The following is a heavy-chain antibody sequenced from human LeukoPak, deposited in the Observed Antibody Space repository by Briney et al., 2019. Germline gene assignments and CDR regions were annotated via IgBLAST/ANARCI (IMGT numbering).Heavy chain of an antibody. D-gene: IGHD2-15*01. CDR3: AREQGYCSGGSCYQDALDI. CDR2: NYYSGST. J-gene: IGHJ3*02. V-gene: IGHV4-59*01. CDR1: GGSISSYY. Sequence: SETLSLTCTVSGGSISSYYWSWIRQPPGKGLEWIGYNYYSGSTNYNPSLKSRVTISVDTSKNQFSLKLSSVTVADTAVYYCAREQGYCSGGSCYQDALDIWGQGTMVTVSS.